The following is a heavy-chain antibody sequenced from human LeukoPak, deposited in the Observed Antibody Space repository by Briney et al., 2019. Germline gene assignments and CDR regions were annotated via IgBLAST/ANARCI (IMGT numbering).Heavy chain of an antibody. CDR3: AREGGDGIVGALRGYMDV. CDR2: INPNSGGT. CDR1: GYTFTGYY. D-gene: IGHD1-26*01. V-gene: IGHV1-2*02. J-gene: IGHJ6*03. Sequence: TSVKVSCKASGYTFTGYYMHWVRQAPGQGLEWMGWINPNSGGTNYAQKFQGRVTMTRDTSISTAYMELSRLRSDDTAVYYCAREGGDGIVGALRGYMDVWGKGTTVTVSS.